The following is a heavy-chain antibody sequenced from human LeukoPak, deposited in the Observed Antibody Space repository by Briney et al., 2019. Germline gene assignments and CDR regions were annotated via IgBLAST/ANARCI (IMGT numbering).Heavy chain of an antibody. V-gene: IGHV3-7*03. Sequence: GRSLRLSCAASGLTFSDYWMYWVRQAPGKWLEWVANIKYDGSEKYYMDSVKGRFTISRDNAKNSLYLQMNSLRVEDTAMYYCATDRGLRWGKGTTVTVSS. CDR1: GLTFSDYW. CDR3: ATDRGLR. J-gene: IGHJ6*04. CDR2: IKYDGSEK.